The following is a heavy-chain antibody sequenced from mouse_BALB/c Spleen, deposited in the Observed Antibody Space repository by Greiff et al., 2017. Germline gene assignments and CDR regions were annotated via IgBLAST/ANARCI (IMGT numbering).Heavy chain of an antibody. D-gene: IGHD1-1*01. J-gene: IGHJ3*01. Sequence: VKLMESAAELARPGASVKMSCKASGYTFTSYTMHWVKQRPGQGLEWIGYINPSSGYTEYNQKFKDKTTLTADKSSSTAYMQLSSLTSEDSAVYYCVVYYYGRSSYWGQGTLVTVSA. CDR3: VVYYYGRSSY. CDR1: GYTFTSYT. V-gene: IGHV1-4*02. CDR2: INPSSGYT.